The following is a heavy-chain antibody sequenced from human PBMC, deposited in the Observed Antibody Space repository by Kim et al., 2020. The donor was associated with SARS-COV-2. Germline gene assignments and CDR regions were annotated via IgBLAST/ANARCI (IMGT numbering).Heavy chain of an antibody. D-gene: IGHD3-9*01. CDR1: GFTFDDYA. V-gene: IGHV3-43*02. CDR2: ISGDGGST. Sequence: GGSLRLSCAASGFTFDDYAMHWVRQAPGKGLEWVSLISGDGGSTYYADSVKGRFTISRDNSKNSLYLQMNSLRTEDTALYYCAKDPDDILTRGMDVWGQGTTVTVSS. CDR3: AKDPDDILTRGMDV. J-gene: IGHJ6*02.